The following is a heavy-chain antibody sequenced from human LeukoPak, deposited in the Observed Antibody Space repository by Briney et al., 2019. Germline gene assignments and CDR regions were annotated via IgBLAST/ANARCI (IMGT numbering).Heavy chain of an antibody. J-gene: IGHJ4*02. V-gene: IGHV3-23*01. CDR3: AKDRSCIHDVCHGDFDS. CDR1: GFIFSSYA. D-gene: IGHD2-8*01. Sequence: GGSLRLSCAASGFIFSSYAMSWVRQAPGKGLRWVSTISGSGGSTYYADSVKGRCTISRDNSKNTVYLQMNSLRAEDTAVYYCAKDRSCIHDVCHGDFDSWGQGTLVTVSS. CDR2: ISGSGGST.